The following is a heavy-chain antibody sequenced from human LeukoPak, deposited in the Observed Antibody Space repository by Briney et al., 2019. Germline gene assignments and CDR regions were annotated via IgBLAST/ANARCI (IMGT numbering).Heavy chain of an antibody. CDR2: INPNSGGT. J-gene: IGHJ3*02. CDR1: GYTFTDYF. Sequence: GASVKVSCKASGYTFTDYFIHWVRQAPGQGLEWVGWINPNSGGTHCAQKFQGRVIMTRDTSINTAYMKLSGLGSDDTAVYYCAREMSPDYYDSSGYSNAFDIWGQGTLVTVSS. CDR3: AREMSPDYYDSSGYSNAFDI. V-gene: IGHV1-2*02. D-gene: IGHD3-22*01.